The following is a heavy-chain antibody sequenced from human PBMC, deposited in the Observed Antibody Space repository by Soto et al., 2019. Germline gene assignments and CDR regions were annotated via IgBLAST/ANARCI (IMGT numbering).Heavy chain of an antibody. CDR1: GLTVSNNS. Sequence: EVQLVESGGGLVQPGGSLRVSCAASGLTVSNNSMNWVRQITGKGLEWVSITFSGGSTYYADSVKGRFTVSRYNSKNTLHLQMNSLTAEDTAVYDCARAGVYSSAYMDVWGEGATVTVSS. V-gene: IGHV3-66*01. J-gene: IGHJ6*03. CDR2: TFSGGST. CDR3: ARAGVYSSAYMDV. D-gene: IGHD6-25*01.